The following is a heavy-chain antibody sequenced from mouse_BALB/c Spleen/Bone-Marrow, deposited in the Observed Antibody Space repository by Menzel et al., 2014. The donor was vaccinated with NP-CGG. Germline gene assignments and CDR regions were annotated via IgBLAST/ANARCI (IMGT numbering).Heavy chain of an antibody. D-gene: IGHD1-2*01. CDR1: GYTFTDYY. V-gene: IGHV1-84*02. CDR2: IYPRNNNT. J-gene: IGHJ3*01. Sequence: LMESGPELVKPGASVKISCKASGYTFTDYYINWVKQKPGQGLEWIGWIYPRNNNTKYNERFKGKATLTVDTPSSPAYMQLSSLTSEDTAAYFCARGITTATFAYWGQGTLVTVSA. CDR3: ARGITTATFAY.